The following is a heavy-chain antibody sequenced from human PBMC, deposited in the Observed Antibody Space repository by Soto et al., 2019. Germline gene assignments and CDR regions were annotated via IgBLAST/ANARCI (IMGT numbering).Heavy chain of an antibody. CDR3: ARDKITGLFDY. D-gene: IGHD2-8*02. J-gene: IGHJ4*02. CDR2: INHSGST. Sequence: SETLSLTCAVYGGSFSGYYWTWIRQPPGTGLEWIGEINHSGSTNYNPSLKSRVTISVDTSKNQFSLKLYSVTSADTVVYYCARDKITGLFDYWGQGTLVTVSS. V-gene: IGHV4-34*01. CDR1: GGSFSGYY.